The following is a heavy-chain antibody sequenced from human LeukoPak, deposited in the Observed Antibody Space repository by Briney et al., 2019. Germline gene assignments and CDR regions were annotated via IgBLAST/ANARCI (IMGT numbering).Heavy chain of an antibody. V-gene: IGHV1-69*05. J-gene: IGHJ4*02. CDR3: ARLLYYCSGGSCSHRHFNY. Sequence: SVKVSCKASGGTFSSYAISWVRQAPGQGLEWMGGIIPIFGTANYAQKFQGRVTITTDESTSTAYMELSSLRPEDTAVYYCARLLYYCSGGSCSHRHFNYWGQGTLVTVSS. CDR1: GGTFSSYA. D-gene: IGHD2-15*01. CDR2: IIPIFGTA.